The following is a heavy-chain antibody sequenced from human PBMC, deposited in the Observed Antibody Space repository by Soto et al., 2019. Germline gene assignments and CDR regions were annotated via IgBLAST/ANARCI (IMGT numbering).Heavy chain of an antibody. J-gene: IGHJ6*02. D-gene: IGHD6-25*01. Sequence: PGESLKISCKGSGYSFTSYWISWVRQMPGKGLEWMGRIDPSDSYTNYSTSFQGHVTISADKSISTAYLQWSSLKASDTAMYYCARFPAGVDHYYYYCMDAWGQETTVTVSS. V-gene: IGHV5-10-1*01. CDR1: GYSFTSYW. CDR3: ARFPAGVDHYYYYCMDA. CDR2: IDPSDSYT.